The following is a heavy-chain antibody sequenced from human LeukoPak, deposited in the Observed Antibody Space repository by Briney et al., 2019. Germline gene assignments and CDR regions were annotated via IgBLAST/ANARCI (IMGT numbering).Heavy chain of an antibody. CDR2: IKNDGSET. CDR1: GFNFRDHW. V-gene: IGHV3-7*03. Sequence: GGSLRLSCAVSGFNFRDHWMDWVRQAPGKGLEWVGHIKNDGSETYYLDSLKGRFSISRDNSKNTLYLQMSSLRAEDAAIYYCAKDTSTRWYSSTPLPGDYWGQGTLVTVSS. D-gene: IGHD6-13*01. J-gene: IGHJ4*02. CDR3: AKDTSTRWYSSTPLPGDY.